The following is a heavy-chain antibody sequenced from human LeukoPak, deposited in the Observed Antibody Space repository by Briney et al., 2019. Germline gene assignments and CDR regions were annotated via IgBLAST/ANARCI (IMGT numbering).Heavy chain of an antibody. CDR2: INHSGST. CDR3: ARLAYWDPPGYYFDY. CDR1: GGSFSGYY. Sequence: SETLSLNCAGYGGSFSGYYWSWIRQPPGKGLEWIGEINHSGSTNYNPSLKSRVTISVDTSKNQFSLKLSSVTAADTAVYYCARLAYWDPPGYYFDYWGQGTLVTVSS. V-gene: IGHV4-34*01. D-gene: IGHD1-26*01. J-gene: IGHJ4*02.